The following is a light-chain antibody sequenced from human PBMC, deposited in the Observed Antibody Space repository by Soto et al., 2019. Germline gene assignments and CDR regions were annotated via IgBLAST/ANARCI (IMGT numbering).Light chain of an antibody. CDR3: QQYNNWPPIT. V-gene: IGKV3-15*01. CDR1: QGIGDT. Sequence: EIVVTKSPSTLSVSHGEGATLSCRASQGIGDTLAWYQQKPGQTPRLLIYDTSIRAAGVPARFSGSRSGTEFTLTISSLQSEDFAVYYCQQYNNWPPITFGQGTRLEIK. CDR2: DTS. J-gene: IGKJ5*01.